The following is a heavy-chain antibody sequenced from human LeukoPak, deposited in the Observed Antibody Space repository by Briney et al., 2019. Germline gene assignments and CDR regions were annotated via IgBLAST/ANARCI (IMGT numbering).Heavy chain of an antibody. Sequence: SETLSLTCTVSGGSISSNSYYWSWIRQPAGKGLEWIGRIYTSGSTDYNPSLKSRVTISKDTSKNEFSLKLSSVTAADTAVYYCARSRTYDILTGLYYFDYWGQGTLVTVSS. J-gene: IGHJ4*02. V-gene: IGHV4-61*02. CDR3: ARSRTYDILTGLYYFDY. CDR2: IYTSGST. CDR1: GGSISSNSYY. D-gene: IGHD3-9*01.